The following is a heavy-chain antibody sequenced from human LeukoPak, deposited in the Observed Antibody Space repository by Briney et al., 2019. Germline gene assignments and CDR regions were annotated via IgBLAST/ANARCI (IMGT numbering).Heavy chain of an antibody. J-gene: IGHJ4*02. CDR1: TFIFSDYA. CDR3: AKLVPYYCSGGSCYGY. CDR2: ISGSGGST. Sequence: QSGGSLRLSCAASTFIFSDYAMTWVRQAPGKGLEWVSTISGSGGSTYYADSVKGRFTISRDNSKNTLYLQMNSLRAEDTAVYYCAKLVPYYCSGGSCYGYWGQGTLVTVSS. V-gene: IGHV3-23*01. D-gene: IGHD2-15*01.